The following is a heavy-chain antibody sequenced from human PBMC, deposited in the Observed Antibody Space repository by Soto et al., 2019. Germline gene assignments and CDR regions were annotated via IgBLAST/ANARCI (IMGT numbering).Heavy chain of an antibody. CDR3: ARDSGPRCDILTGSYYGMDV. CDR1: GGSISRGGYY. V-gene: IGHV4-31*03. J-gene: IGHJ6*02. Sequence: QVQLQESGPGLVKPSQTLSLTCTVSGGSISRGGYYWSWIRQHPGKGLEWIGYIYYSGSTYYNPSLKSRVTLSVDPSKNQFSLKLSSVTAADTAVYYCARDSGPRCDILTGSYYGMDVWGQGTTATVSS. CDR2: IYYSGST. D-gene: IGHD3-9*01.